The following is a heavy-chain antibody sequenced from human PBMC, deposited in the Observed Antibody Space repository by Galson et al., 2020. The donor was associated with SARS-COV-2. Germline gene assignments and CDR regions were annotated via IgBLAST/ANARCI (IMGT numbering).Heavy chain of an antibody. CDR1: GDSVSSNSAA. D-gene: IGHD2-21*01. J-gene: IGHJ3*02. V-gene: IGHV6-1*01. Sequence: SQTLSLTCAISGDSVSSNSAAWNWIRQSPSRGLEWLGRTYYRSKWYNDYAVSVKSRITINPDTSKNQFSLQLNSVTPEDTAVYYCARALTLGHIVVVIADAFDIWGQGTMVTVSS. CDR2: TYYRSKWYN. CDR3: ARALTLGHIVVVIADAFDI.